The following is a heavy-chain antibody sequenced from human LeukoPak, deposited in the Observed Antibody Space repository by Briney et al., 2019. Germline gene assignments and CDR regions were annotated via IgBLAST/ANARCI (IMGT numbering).Heavy chain of an antibody. CDR3: AKGRGIRCSSTSCYGSLYYYYYYMDV. J-gene: IGHJ6*03. Sequence: GGSLRLSCAASGFTFSSYGMHWVRQAPGKGLEWVAFIRYDGSNKYYADSVKGRFTISRDNSKNTLYLQMNSLRAEDTAVYYCAKGRGIRCSSTSCYGSLYYYYYYMDVWGKGTTVTVSS. CDR1: GFTFSSYG. V-gene: IGHV3-30*02. D-gene: IGHD2-2*01. CDR2: IRYDGSNK.